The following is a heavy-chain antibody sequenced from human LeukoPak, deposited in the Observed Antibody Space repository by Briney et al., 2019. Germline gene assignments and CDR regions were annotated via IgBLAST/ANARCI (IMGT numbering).Heavy chain of an antibody. CDR3: AREGHSSLGYDY. Sequence: SVKVSCKASGYTFTSYDINWVRQATGQGLEWMGGIIPIFGTANYAQKFQGRVTITADESTSTAYMELSSLRSEDTAVYYCAREGHSSLGYDYWGQGTLVTVSS. D-gene: IGHD3-16*01. CDR2: IIPIFGTA. J-gene: IGHJ4*02. V-gene: IGHV1-69*13. CDR1: GYTFTSYD.